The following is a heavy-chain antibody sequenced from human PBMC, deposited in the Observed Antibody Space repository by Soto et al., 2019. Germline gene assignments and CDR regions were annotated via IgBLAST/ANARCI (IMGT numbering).Heavy chain of an antibody. D-gene: IGHD3-22*01. CDR3: ARDVGNMYYDSSGYSDY. CDR2: INAGNGNT. J-gene: IGHJ4*02. Sequence: ASVKVSCKASGYTFTSYAMHWVRQAPGQRLEWMGWINAGNGNTKYSQKFQGRVTITRDTSASTAYKKLSSLRSEDTAVYYCARDVGNMYYDSSGYSDYWGQGTLVTVSS. CDR1: GYTFTSYA. V-gene: IGHV1-3*01.